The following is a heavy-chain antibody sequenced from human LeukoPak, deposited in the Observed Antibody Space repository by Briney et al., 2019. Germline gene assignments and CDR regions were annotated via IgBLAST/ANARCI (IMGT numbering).Heavy chain of an antibody. Sequence: GASVKVSCTASGYTFTSYGISWVRQAPGQGLEWMGWINPNSGGTNYAQKFQGRVTMTRDTSISTAYMELSRLRSDDTAVYYCARATAAPSSYFFDHWGQGTLVTVSS. CDR2: INPNSGGT. CDR1: GYTFTSYG. D-gene: IGHD6-25*01. CDR3: ARATAAPSSYFFDH. J-gene: IGHJ4*02. V-gene: IGHV1-2*02.